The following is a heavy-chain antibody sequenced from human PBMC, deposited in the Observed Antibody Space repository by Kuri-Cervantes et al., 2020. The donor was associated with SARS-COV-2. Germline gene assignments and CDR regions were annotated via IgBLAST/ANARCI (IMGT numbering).Heavy chain of an antibody. V-gene: IGHV3-21*01. CDR1: GFTFSSYA. Sequence: GESLKISCAASGFTFSSYAMSWVRQAPGKGLEWVSSISSSSSYIYYADSVKGRFPISRDNAKNSLYLQMNSLRAEDTAVYYCTTDTLEYDILTGYAYWGQGTLVTVSS. J-gene: IGHJ4*02. CDR2: ISSSSSYI. CDR3: TTDTLEYDILTGYAY. D-gene: IGHD3-9*01.